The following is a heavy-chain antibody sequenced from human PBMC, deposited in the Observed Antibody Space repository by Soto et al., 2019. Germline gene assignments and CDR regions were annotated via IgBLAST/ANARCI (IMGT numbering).Heavy chain of an antibody. V-gene: IGHV4-31*03. CDR3: AGGGDS. CDR1: CASVRSGGHY. J-gene: IGHJ4*02. Sequence: SETLSLTCTVSCASVRSGGHYWSWIRQYPGQGLEWIGYTHNSESTSYNPSLESRVFISLDTSRNQFSLKLKSVTAADTAVYYCAGGGDSWSQGTLVTVSS. D-gene: IGHD3-10*01. CDR2: THNSEST.